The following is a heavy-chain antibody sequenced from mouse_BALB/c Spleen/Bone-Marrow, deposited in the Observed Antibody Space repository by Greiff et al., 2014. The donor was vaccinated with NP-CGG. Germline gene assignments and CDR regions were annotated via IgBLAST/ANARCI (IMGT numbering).Heavy chain of an antibody. D-gene: IGHD4-1*01. CDR3: ARRGIWDGRDATNY. Sequence: VQLQQSGEDLVKPGGSLKLSCAASGFTFSGYGMSWVRQTPDKRLEWVATISSGGTYTYYPDSVKGRFTISRDNAKNTLYLRMSSLKPEDTAMYYCARRGIWDGRDATNYRGQGNSATVPS. V-gene: IGHV5-6*01. J-gene: IGHJ4*01. CDR1: GFTFSGYG. CDR2: ISSGGTYT.